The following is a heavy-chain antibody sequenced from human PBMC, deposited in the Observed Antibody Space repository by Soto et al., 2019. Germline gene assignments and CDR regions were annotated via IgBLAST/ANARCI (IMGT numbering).Heavy chain of an antibody. J-gene: IGHJ3*02. CDR1: GITFDTYV. CDR3: ARDPVAWAFDI. V-gene: IGHV3-30-3*01. Sequence: QVQLVESGGGVVQPGRSLRLSCAASGITFDTYVMHWVRQAPGKGLEWVAVISFDGNDKYYADSVKGRFTVSRDNSKDMLFLQMNSLRAEDTAIYYCARDPVAWAFDIWGQGTMVTVSS. D-gene: IGHD6-19*01. CDR2: ISFDGNDK.